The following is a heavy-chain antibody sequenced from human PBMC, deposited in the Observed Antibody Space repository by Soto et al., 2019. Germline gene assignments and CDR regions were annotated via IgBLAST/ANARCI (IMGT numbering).Heavy chain of an antibody. D-gene: IGHD6-13*01. J-gene: IGHJ4*02. Sequence: PGGSLRLSCAASGFTFSSYGMHWVRQAPGKGLEWVAVIWYDGSNKYYADSVKGRFTISRDNSKNTLYLQMNSLRAEDTAVYYCARGREIAAAEYYFDYWGQGTLVTVSS. V-gene: IGHV3-33*01. CDR1: GFTFSSYG. CDR2: IWYDGSNK. CDR3: ARGREIAAAEYYFDY.